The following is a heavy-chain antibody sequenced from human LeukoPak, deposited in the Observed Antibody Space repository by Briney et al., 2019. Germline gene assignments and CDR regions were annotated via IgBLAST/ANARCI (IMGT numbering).Heavy chain of an antibody. J-gene: IGHJ4*02. Sequence: ASVKVSCKASGYTFTNYAINWVRQAPGQGLEWMGWINTNTGNPTYAQGFTGRFVFSLDTSVSTAYLQISSLKAEDTAVYYCARAGRSAAGPYFDYWGQGTLVTVSS. CDR2: INTNTGNP. CDR3: ARAGRSAAGPYFDY. V-gene: IGHV7-4-1*02. CDR1: GYTFTNYA. D-gene: IGHD6-13*01.